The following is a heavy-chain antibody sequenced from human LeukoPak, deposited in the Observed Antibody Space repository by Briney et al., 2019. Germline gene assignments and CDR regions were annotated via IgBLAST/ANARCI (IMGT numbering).Heavy chain of an antibody. J-gene: IGHJ4*02. V-gene: IGHV3-21*01. CDR3: ARSPTSWYFDY. Sequence: GGSLGLSCAASGFTFSSYSMNWVRQAPGKGLEWVSSISSSSSYIYYADSVKGRFTISRDNSKNTLYLQMNSLRPEDTSVYYCARSPTSWYFDYWGQGTLVTVSS. CDR1: GFTFSSYS. D-gene: IGHD2-2*01. CDR2: ISSSSSYI.